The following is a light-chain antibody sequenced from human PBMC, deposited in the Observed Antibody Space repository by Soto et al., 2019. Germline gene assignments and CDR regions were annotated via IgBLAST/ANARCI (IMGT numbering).Light chain of an antibody. V-gene: IGKV3-20*01. CDR2: AAS. CDR1: QSVSSSY. J-gene: IGKJ4*01. CDR3: QQDDKWPVT. Sequence: IVLTKSPCTLSFSHGEIATLYCRASQSVSSSYLVWHQQKPGQAPRLLIYAASRRATGIPARFSGSGSGTEFTLTINSLQSEDFAVYYCQQDDKWPVTFGGGSKVDVK.